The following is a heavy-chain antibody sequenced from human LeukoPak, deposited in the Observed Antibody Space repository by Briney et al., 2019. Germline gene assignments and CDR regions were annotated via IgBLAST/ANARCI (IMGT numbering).Heavy chain of an antibody. CDR2: IYSDGSRT. CDR3: AKDKGYSSSWYSPTYFDY. D-gene: IGHD6-13*01. CDR1: GFTFSSYW. V-gene: IGHV3-74*01. J-gene: IGHJ4*02. Sequence: GGSLRLSCAASGFTFSSYWMHWVRQGPGKGLVWVSRIYSDGSRTTYADSVKGRFTISRDNSKNTLYLQMNSLRAEDTAVYYCAKDKGYSSSWYSPTYFDYWGQGTLVTVSS.